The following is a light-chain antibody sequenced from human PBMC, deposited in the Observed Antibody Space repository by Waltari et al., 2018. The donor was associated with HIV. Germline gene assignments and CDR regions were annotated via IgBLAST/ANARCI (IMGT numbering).Light chain of an antibody. CDR3: QHRSSWPRGT. V-gene: IGKV3-11*01. Sequence: EIVLTQSPATLSLSPGERATPSCRASQSIRRYLAWYQQKPGQAPRLLIYDASNRATGIPARFSGSGSATDFTLTISSLEPEDFAVYYCQHRSSWPRGTFGQGTKLEIK. CDR1: QSIRRY. CDR2: DAS. J-gene: IGKJ2*01.